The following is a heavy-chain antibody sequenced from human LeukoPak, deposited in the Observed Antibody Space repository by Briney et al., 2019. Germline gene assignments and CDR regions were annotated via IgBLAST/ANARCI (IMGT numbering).Heavy chain of an antibody. CDR2: IYDSGST. J-gene: IGHJ6*02. D-gene: IGHD6-19*01. V-gene: IGHV4-38-2*02. CDR1: GYSIISYYY. Sequence: RTSETLSLTCTVSGYSIISYYYWGWIRQPPGKGLEWIGSIYDSGSTYYNPSLKSRVTISVHTSKNQFSLKLTSVTAADTAVYYCGVAVADYYYYGMDVWGQGTTVTVSS. CDR3: GVAVADYYYYGMDV.